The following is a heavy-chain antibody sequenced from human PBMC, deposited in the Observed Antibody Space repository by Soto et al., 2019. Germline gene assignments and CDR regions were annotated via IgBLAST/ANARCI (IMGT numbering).Heavy chain of an antibody. V-gene: IGHV4-59*01. CDR2: IYYSGST. Sequence: SETLSLTCTVSGGSISSYYWNWIRQPPGKGLEWIGYIYYSGSTDYNPSLKSLVTISVDKSKNQFSLKLSSVTAADTAVYYCARGGGYYYDFDYWGQGTLVTVS. J-gene: IGHJ4*02. CDR3: ARGGGYYYDFDY. D-gene: IGHD3-22*01. CDR1: GGSISSYY.